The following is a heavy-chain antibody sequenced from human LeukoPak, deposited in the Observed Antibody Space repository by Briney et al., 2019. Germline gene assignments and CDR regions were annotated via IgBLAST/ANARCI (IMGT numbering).Heavy chain of an antibody. CDR3: ARRGADTYYYDSSGYFVDY. CDR2: IYPSDSDT. V-gene: IGHV5-51*01. Sequence: GESLKISCHASGYIFTTYWIGWVRQMPGKGLEWMGIIYPSDSDTRYNPSFQGQVTISADKSISTAYLQLSRLEASDTAIYYCARRGADTYYYDSSGYFVDYWGQGTLVTVSS. CDR1: GYIFTTYW. J-gene: IGHJ4*02. D-gene: IGHD3-22*01.